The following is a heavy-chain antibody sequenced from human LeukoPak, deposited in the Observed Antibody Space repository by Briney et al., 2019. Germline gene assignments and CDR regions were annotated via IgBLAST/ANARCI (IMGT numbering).Heavy chain of an antibody. CDR1: GYTFTGYY. D-gene: IGHD3-22*01. Sequence: ASVKVSCKASGYTFTGYYMHWVRQAPGQGLEWLGWINPNSSGTNYAQEFQGRVTMTRDTSISTAYMELSRLRSDDTAVYYCARVAGDSSGYYWVFDYWGQGTLVTVSS. CDR3: ARVAGDSSGYYWVFDY. V-gene: IGHV1-2*02. J-gene: IGHJ4*02. CDR2: INPNSSGT.